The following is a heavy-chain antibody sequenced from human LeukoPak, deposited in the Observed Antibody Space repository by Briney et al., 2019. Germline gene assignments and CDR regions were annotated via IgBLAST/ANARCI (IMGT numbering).Heavy chain of an antibody. CDR3: VKDLTGTWSFDY. D-gene: IGHD3-9*01. CDR1: GFTFSSYA. CDR2: ISGSGGST. J-gene: IGHJ4*02. V-gene: IGHV3-23*01. Sequence: PGGSLRLSCAASGFTFSSYAMSWVRQAPGKGLEWVSAISGSGGSTLYADSVKGRFTISRDNSKNALYLQLTSLRLEDTALYYCVKDLTGTWSFDYWGQGTLVTVSS.